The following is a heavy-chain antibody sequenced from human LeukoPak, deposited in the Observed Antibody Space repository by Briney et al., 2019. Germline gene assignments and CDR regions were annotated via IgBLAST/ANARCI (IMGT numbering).Heavy chain of an antibody. J-gene: IGHJ4*02. CDR2: IYHSGST. V-gene: IGHV4-30-2*01. CDR1: GGSISSGGYY. CDR3: ARGIRVLRFPRVAPYYFDY. D-gene: IGHD3-3*01. Sequence: SQTLSLTCTVSGGSISSGGYYWSWIRQPPGKGLEWIGYIYHSGSTYYNPSLKSRVTISVVRSKNQFSLKLSSVTAADTAVYYCARGIRVLRFPRVAPYYFDYWGQGTLVTVSS.